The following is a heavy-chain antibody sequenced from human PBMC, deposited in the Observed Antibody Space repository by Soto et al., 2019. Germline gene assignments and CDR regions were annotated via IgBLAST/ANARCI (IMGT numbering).Heavy chain of an antibody. CDR2: IYYSGST. Sequence: QVQLQESGPGLVKPSQTLSLTCPVSGGSISSGDYYWSWIRPPPGKGLEWIGYIYYSGSTYYNPSLKSRVTISVDTSKNQFSMKLSSVTAADTAVYYGAREGGTGTSHWAFDIWGQGTMVTVSS. CDR1: GGSISSGDYY. D-gene: IGHD1-1*01. V-gene: IGHV4-30-4*01. CDR3: AREGGTGTSHWAFDI. J-gene: IGHJ3*02.